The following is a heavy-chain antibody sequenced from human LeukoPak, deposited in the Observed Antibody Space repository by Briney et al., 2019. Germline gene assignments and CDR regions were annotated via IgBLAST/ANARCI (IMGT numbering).Heavy chain of an antibody. CDR2: IKEDGSEK. J-gene: IGHJ4*02. CDR1: GFTFSSYW. Sequence: GGSLRLSCAASGFTFSSYWMSWVRQAPGKGLEWVANIKEDGSEKYYVDSVKGRFSISRDNAKNSLDLQMNSLRVEDTAVYYCARDGYRYAYWGQGTLVTVSS. V-gene: IGHV3-7*04. CDR3: ARDGYRYAY. D-gene: IGHD5-18*01.